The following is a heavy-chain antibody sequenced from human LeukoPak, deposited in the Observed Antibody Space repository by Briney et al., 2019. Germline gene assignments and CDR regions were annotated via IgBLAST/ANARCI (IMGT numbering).Heavy chain of an antibody. J-gene: IGHJ4*02. Sequence: GGSLRLSCAASGFTVSSNYMSWVRQAPGKGLEWVSVIYSGGSTYYADSVKGRFTITRDNSKNTLYIQMNSLRAEDTAVYYCARDSVAALDYWGQGTLVTVSS. V-gene: IGHV3-66*02. D-gene: IGHD6-6*01. CDR1: GFTVSSNY. CDR3: ARDSVAALDY. CDR2: IYSGGST.